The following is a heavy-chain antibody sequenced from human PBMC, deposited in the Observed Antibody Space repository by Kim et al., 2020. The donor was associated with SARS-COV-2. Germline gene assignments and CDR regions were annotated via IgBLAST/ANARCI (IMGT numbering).Heavy chain of an antibody. CDR1: GYSISSGYY. CDR3: ARMGDGYSSSWFGAFDI. V-gene: IGHV4-38-2*02. Sequence: SETLSLTCTVSGYSISSGYYWGWIRQPPGKGLEWIGSIYHSGSTYYNPSLKSRVTISVDTSKNQFSLKLSSVTAADTAVYYCARMGDGYSSSWFGAFDIWGQGTMVTVSS. D-gene: IGHD6-13*01. CDR2: IYHSGST. J-gene: IGHJ3*02.